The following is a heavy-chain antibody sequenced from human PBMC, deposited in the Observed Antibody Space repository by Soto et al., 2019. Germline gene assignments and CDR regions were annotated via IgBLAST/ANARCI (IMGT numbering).Heavy chain of an antibody. CDR2: IKTNTEGGTT. CDR3: TTGSVEGV. J-gene: IGHJ6*02. CDR1: GLTLSNAW. V-gene: IGHV3-15*07. Sequence: PGGSLRLSCAASGLTLSNAWMNRVRQAPGKGLEWVGRIKTNTEGGTTDYAAAVKGRFTVSRDDSKNTLYLQMNSLKTEDTAVYYCTTGSVEGVWGQGTTVTVSS. D-gene: IGHD2-15*01.